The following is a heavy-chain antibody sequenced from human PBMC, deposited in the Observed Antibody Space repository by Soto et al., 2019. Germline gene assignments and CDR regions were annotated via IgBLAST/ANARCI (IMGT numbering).Heavy chain of an antibody. CDR1: GFTFSSYA. CDR2: ISYDGSNK. Sequence: QVQLVESGGGVVQPGRSLRLSCAASGFTFSSYAMHWVRQAPGKGLEWVAVISYDGSNKYYAGSVKGRFTISRDNSKNTLYLQMNSLRAEDTAVYYCARGQSGWSVGVFDYWGQGTLVTVSS. CDR3: ARGQSGWSVGVFDY. J-gene: IGHJ4*02. V-gene: IGHV3-30-3*01. D-gene: IGHD6-19*01.